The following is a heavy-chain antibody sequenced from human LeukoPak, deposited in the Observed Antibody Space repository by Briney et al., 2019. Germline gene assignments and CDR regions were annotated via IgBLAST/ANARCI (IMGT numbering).Heavy chain of an antibody. CDR3: TRATYYYDSSGYYLTVFDY. D-gene: IGHD3-22*01. CDR2: IKSKTDGGTT. Sequence: PGGSLRLSCAASGLTFSDHYFDWVRQAPGKGLEWVGRIKSKTDGGTTDYAAPVKGRLTISRDDSKNTLYLQMNSLKTEDTAVYYCTRATYYYDSSGYYLTVFDYWGQGTLVTVSS. CDR1: GLTFSDHY. V-gene: IGHV3-15*01. J-gene: IGHJ4*02.